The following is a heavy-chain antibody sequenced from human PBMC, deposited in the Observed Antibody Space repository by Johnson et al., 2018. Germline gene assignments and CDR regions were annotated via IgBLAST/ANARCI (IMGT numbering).Heavy chain of an antibody. CDR2: IIPILGII. CDR1: GDTFSRHT. Sequence: QVQLVESGAEVKKPGSSVKVSCKASGDTFSRHTITWVRQAPGQGLEWMGRIIPILGIINHAQKFQGRVKITADKSTSTANMELGSMRSEETAVYYCAREGYGDYFHAFDIWGQGTMVTVSS. CDR3: AREGYGDYFHAFDI. J-gene: IGHJ3*02. V-gene: IGHV1-69*09. D-gene: IGHD4-17*01.